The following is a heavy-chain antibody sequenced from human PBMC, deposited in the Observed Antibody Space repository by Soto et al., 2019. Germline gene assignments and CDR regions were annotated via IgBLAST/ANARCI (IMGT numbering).Heavy chain of an antibody. Sequence: PGSALRLSSVAPGFTYTRYSMNWVRQAPGKGLEWVSSISSTTNYIYYGDSMKGRFTISRDNAKNSLYLEMNSLRAEDTAVYYCARESEDLTSNFDYWGQGTLVTVSS. CDR1: GFTYTRYS. CDR2: ISSTTNYI. V-gene: IGHV3-21*06. CDR3: ARESEDLTSNFDY. J-gene: IGHJ4*02.